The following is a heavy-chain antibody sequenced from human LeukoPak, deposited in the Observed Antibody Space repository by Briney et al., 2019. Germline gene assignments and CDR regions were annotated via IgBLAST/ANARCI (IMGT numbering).Heavy chain of an antibody. V-gene: IGHV4-39*01. CDR2: IYYSGST. CDR1: GGSISSSTYY. J-gene: IGHJ4*02. Sequence: SETLSLTCTVSGGSISSSTYYWGWIRQPPGKGPEWIGSIYYSGSTDYNPSLKSRVTISVDTSKNQFSLKLSSVTAADTAVYYCARQFDYWGQGTLVTVSS. CDR3: ARQFDY.